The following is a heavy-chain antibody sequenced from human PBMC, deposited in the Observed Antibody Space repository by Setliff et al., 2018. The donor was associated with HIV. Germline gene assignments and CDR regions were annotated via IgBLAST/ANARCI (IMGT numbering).Heavy chain of an antibody. J-gene: IGHJ6*03. D-gene: IGHD2-8*01. CDR3: ARGMNYDYMDV. CDR2: ISSSGITI. CDR1: TFTDYF. V-gene: IGHV3-11*04. Sequence: TFTDYFMSWIRQAPGKGLEWVSHISSSGITIYYADSVKGRFTISRDNAKNSLYLQMNSLRAEETAVYYCARGMNYDYMDVWGKGTTVTVSS.